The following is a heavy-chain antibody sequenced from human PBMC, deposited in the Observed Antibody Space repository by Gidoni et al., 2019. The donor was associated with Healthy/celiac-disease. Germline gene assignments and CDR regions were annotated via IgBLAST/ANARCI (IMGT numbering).Heavy chain of an antibody. CDR1: GGTFSTHT. V-gene: IGHV1-69*02. J-gene: IGHJ4*02. CDR3: ARGGPMYYDSSGPFDY. Sequence: QVQLVQSGAEVKKPGSSVKVSCTASGGTFSTHTISWVRRAPGQGLEWMGRNSPSRGIANYAQKFQGRVTITADKSTSTAYMELSSMRSEDTAVYYWARGGPMYYDSSGPFDYWGQGTLVTVSS. CDR2: NSPSRGIA. D-gene: IGHD3-22*01.